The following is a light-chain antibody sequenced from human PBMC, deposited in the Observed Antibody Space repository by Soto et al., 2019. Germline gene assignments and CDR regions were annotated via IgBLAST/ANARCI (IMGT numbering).Light chain of an antibody. CDR2: WAS. Sequence: DIVMTQSPDSLAVSLGERATIDCKSSQSVLFRSDNNNYLAWYPHKPGQPPKLLIYWASIRESGAPERFSGSGSGTDFTLTISSLQAEDVAVYYCQQYYNTPHTFGGGTKVEIK. V-gene: IGKV4-1*01. CDR3: QQYYNTPHT. J-gene: IGKJ4*01. CDR1: QSVLFRSDNNNY.